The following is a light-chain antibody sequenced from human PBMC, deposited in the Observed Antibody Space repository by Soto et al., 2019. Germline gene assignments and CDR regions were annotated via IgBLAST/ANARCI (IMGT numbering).Light chain of an antibody. CDR3: QQYNDWPRT. V-gene: IGKV3-15*01. CDR2: GPS. Sequence: EIVMTQSPGTLSVSPGERATLSCRASQSVSSNLAWYQQKPGQAPRLVIYGPSTRATGIPARFSGSGSGTEFTLTISSLQSEDFAVYYCQQYNDWPRTFGQGTKLEIK. J-gene: IGKJ2*01. CDR1: QSVSSN.